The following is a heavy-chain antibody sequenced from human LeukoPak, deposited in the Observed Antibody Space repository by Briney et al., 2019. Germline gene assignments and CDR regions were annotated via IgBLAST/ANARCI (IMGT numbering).Heavy chain of an antibody. D-gene: IGHD2-15*01. CDR2: ISYDGSNK. CDR1: GFTFSSYA. V-gene: IGHV3-30-3*01. CDR3: AKARFCSAGSCYGLGDY. Sequence: GGSLRLFCAASGFTFSSYAMHWVRQAPGKGLEWVAVISYDGSNKYYADSVKGRFTISRDISKNTLYLQMLSLRVEDTAVYYCAKARFCSAGSCYGLGDYWGQGTLVTVSS. J-gene: IGHJ4*02.